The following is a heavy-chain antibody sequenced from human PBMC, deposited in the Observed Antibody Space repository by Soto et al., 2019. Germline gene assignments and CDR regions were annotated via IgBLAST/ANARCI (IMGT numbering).Heavy chain of an antibody. V-gene: IGHV3-53*02. Sequence: EVQLVESGGALIQPGGSLRLSCAASGFSINVTYLSWVRQAPGKGLEWLSVLYADGSTYYIDSVKGRFRISRDNSKNTLYLQMDNLRADDTAMYFCARTAEGDTPRTHWHFDLWGRGTPVTVSS. CDR1: GFSINVTY. D-gene: IGHD6-25*01. J-gene: IGHJ2*01. CDR2: LYADGST. CDR3: ARTAEGDTPRTHWHFDL.